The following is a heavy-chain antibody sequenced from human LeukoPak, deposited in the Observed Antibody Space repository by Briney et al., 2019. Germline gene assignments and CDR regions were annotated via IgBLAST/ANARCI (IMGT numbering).Heavy chain of an antibody. CDR2: ISYDGSNE. Sequence: GGSLRLSCAASGFISSNYGMHWVRQAPGKGLEWVAVISYDGSNEYYADSVKGRFTISRDTSKNTLYLQMNSLRAEDTAVYYCARDIEDASGREGEPDAFDIWGQGTMVTVSS. CDR1: GFISSNYG. CDR3: ARDIEDASGREGEPDAFDI. J-gene: IGHJ3*02. D-gene: IGHD3-10*01. V-gene: IGHV3-30*03.